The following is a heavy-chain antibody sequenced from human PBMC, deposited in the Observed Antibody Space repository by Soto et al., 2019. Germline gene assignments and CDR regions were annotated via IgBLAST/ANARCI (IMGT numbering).Heavy chain of an antibody. CDR1: GFTFSSYD. Sequence: EVQLVESGGGLIQPGGSLRLSCAASGFTFSSYDMHWVRQPTGKSLEWVSAIGTAGDTYYPDSVKGRFTISRENAKNSLYLQMNSLRVGDTAVYYCARGPVSGGSWWWFDSWGQGTLVTVSS. CDR2: IGTAGDT. V-gene: IGHV3-13*01. D-gene: IGHD2-15*01. CDR3: ARGPVSGGSWWWFDS. J-gene: IGHJ5*01.